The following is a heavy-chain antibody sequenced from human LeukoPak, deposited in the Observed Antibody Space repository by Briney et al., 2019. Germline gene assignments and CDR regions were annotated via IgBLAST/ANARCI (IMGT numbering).Heavy chain of an antibody. CDR1: GYTSTQYY. Sequence: VASVKVSCQTSGYTSTQYYIHGVRLPPGQRPDWLGWINPNSGGTNYAQKFQGRVTMTRDTSINTAFMDLSRLTSDNTAVYFCAREIHYDRRGYSPFDYWGQGVLVTVSS. V-gene: IGHV1-2*02. J-gene: IGHJ4*02. CDR2: INPNSGGT. D-gene: IGHD3-22*01. CDR3: AREIHYDRRGYSPFDY.